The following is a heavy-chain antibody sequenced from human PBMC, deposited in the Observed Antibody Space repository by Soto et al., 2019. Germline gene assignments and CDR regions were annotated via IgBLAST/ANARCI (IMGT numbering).Heavy chain of an antibody. CDR3: ARHTPAGTKDAFDM. D-gene: IGHD1-1*01. J-gene: IGHJ3*02. Sequence: SETLSLTCSVSGDSIRSYFWSWIRQPPGTGLEWIGYTYYGGNTNYNPSLTSRVTISADASRNQVSLKLMSVTAADTALYYCARHTPAGTKDAFDMWGRGTLVTVSS. CDR2: TYYGGNT. V-gene: IGHV4-59*08. CDR1: GDSIRSYF.